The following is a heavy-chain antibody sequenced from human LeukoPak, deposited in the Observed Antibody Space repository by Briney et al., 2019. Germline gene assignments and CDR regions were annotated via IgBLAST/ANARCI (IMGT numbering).Heavy chain of an antibody. CDR3: AREDYYFDSGGYSGYYFDY. J-gene: IGHJ4*02. Sequence: GGSLRLSCAASGLSFKTYDMNWVRQGPGKGLEWVSYISGSGTTVYYADSVKGRFTISRDSAKSSLYLQMNSLRVDDTAVYYCAREDYYFDSGGYSGYYFDYWGQGALVTVSS. CDR2: ISGSGTTV. V-gene: IGHV3-48*03. CDR1: GLSFKTYD. D-gene: IGHD3-22*01.